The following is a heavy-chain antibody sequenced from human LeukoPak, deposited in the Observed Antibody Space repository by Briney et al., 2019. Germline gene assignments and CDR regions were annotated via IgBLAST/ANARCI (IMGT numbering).Heavy chain of an antibody. CDR2: IYYSGST. V-gene: IGHV4-59*12. Sequence: SETLSLTCNVSGGSISSYYWSWIRQPPGKGLEWLGYIYYSGSTNYNPSLKSRVTISVDTSKNQFSLKLSSVTAADTAVYYCARDLYVYYGSGSYLYFDYWGQGTLVTVSS. CDR3: ARDLYVYYGSGSYLYFDY. D-gene: IGHD3-10*01. CDR1: GGSISSYY. J-gene: IGHJ4*02.